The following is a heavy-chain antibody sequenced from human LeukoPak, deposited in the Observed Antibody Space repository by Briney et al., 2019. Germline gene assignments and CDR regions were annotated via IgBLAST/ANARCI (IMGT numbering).Heavy chain of an antibody. CDR2: ISSSSSTI. D-gene: IGHD3-10*01. Sequence: GGSLRLSCAASGFTFSSYSMNWVHQAPGKGLEWVSYISSSSSTIYYADSVKGRFTISRDNAKNSLYLQMNSLRAADTAVYYCARDVVRGIDYWGQGTLVTVSS. CDR1: GFTFSSYS. V-gene: IGHV3-48*01. J-gene: IGHJ4*02. CDR3: ARDVVRGIDY.